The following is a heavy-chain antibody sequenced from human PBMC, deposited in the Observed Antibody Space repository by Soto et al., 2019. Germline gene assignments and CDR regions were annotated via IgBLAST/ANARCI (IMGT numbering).Heavy chain of an antibody. D-gene: IGHD3-16*01. CDR3: AKDLRLLGRYHYGMDV. CDR1: GFTFSSYA. V-gene: IGHV3-23*01. Sequence: GGSLRLSCAASGFTFSSYAMSWVRQAPGKGLEWVSAISGSGGSTYYADSVKGRFTISRDNSKNTLYLQMNSLRAEDTAVYYCAKDLRLLGRYHYGMDVWGQGTTVTVSS. CDR2: ISGSGGST. J-gene: IGHJ6*02.